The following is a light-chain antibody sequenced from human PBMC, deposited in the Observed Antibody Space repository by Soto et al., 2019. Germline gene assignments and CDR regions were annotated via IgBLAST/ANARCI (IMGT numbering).Light chain of an antibody. CDR1: TGHSSFA. CDR2: LNSDGTY. Sequence: QPVLTQSPSVSASLGASVKLTCTLTTGHSSFAVTWHQQQPEMGPRFLIKLNSDGTYTKPEGIPDRFSGSSSGAERYLTIASLHSEDEADYYCQTWGSGIQLFGGGTKLTVL. V-gene: IGLV4-69*01. CDR3: QTWGSGIQL. J-gene: IGLJ2*01.